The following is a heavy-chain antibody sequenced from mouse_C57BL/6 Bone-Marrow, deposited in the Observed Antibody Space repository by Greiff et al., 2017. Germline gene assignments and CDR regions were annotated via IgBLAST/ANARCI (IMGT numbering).Heavy chain of an antibody. CDR3: AIYYDYAY. CDR2: LSSGGSYT. D-gene: IGHD2-4*01. Sequence: EVMLVESGGDLVKPGGSLKLSCAASGFTFSSYGMSWVRQTPDKRLEWVATLSSGGSYTYYPDSVKGRFTISRDNAKNTLYLQMSSMKSEDTAMYYCAIYYDYAYWGQGTLVTVSA. V-gene: IGHV5-6*01. J-gene: IGHJ3*01. CDR1: GFTFSSYG.